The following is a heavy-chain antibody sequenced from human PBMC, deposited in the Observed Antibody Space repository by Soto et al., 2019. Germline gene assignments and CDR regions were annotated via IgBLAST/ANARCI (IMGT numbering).Heavy chain of an antibody. CDR2: IYYSGST. D-gene: IGHD5-12*01. Sequence: SETLSLTCTVSGGSISSGGYYWSWIRQHPGKGLEWIGYIYYSGSTYYNPSLKSRVTISVDTSKNQFSLKLSSVTAADTAVYYCAGDRGGYSGYGYYYYGMDVWGQGTTVTVSS. CDR1: GGSISSGGYY. CDR3: AGDRGGYSGYGYYYYGMDV. J-gene: IGHJ6*02. V-gene: IGHV4-31*03.